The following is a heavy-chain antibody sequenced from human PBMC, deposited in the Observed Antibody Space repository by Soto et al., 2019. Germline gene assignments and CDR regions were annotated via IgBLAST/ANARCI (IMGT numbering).Heavy chain of an antibody. D-gene: IGHD1-1*01. Sequence: PSETLSLTCAVSGGSISSGGYSWSWIRQPPGKGLEWIGEIHHSGGTNYNPSLKSRVTISVDNSNNQFSLSLTSVTAADTAVYYCARNAAYNQDCWGQGTLVTVSS. J-gene: IGHJ4*02. CDR2: IHHSGGT. CDR1: GGSISSGGYS. CDR3: ARNAAYNQDC. V-gene: IGHV4-30-2*01.